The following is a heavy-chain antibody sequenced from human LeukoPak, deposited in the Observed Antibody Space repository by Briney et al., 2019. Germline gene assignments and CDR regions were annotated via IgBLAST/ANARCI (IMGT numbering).Heavy chain of an antibody. CDR1: GYTFTSYY. D-gene: IGHD3-3*01. Sequence: GASVKVSCKASGYTFTSYYMHWVRQAPGQGLEWMGIINPSGGSTSYAQKFQGRVTMTRDTSTSTVYMELSSLRSEDTAVYYCARVTDYDFLSGPYYFDYWGQGTLVTVSS. CDR3: ARVTDYDFLSGPYYFDY. V-gene: IGHV1-46*03. CDR2: INPSGGST. J-gene: IGHJ4*02.